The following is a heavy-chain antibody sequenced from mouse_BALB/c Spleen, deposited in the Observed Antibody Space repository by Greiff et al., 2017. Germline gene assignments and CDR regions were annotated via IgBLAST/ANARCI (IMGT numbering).Heavy chain of an antibody. CDR2: IRNKANGYTT. J-gene: IGHJ2*01. V-gene: IGHV7-3*02. CDR1: GFTFTDYY. Sequence: EVKVVESGGGLVQPGGSLRLSCATSGFTFTDYYMSWVRQPPGKALEWLGFIRNKANGYTTEYSASVNGRFTISSDNSQSILYLQMSTLRAEDSATYYCARDNHYYGYVGFDYWGQGTTLTVAS. D-gene: IGHD1-2*01. CDR3: ARDNHYYGYVGFDY.